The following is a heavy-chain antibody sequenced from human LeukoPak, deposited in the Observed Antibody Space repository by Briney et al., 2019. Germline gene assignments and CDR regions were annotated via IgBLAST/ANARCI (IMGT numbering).Heavy chain of an antibody. D-gene: IGHD6-19*01. CDR1: GFTFDDYA. Sequence: GRSPRLSCAASGFTFDDYAMHWVRQAPGKGLEWVSGISWNSGSIGYADSVKGRFTISRDSAKNSLYLQMNSLRAEDTALYYCAKGSVSGWDLYYFDYWGQGTLVTVSS. V-gene: IGHV3-9*01. CDR3: AKGSVSGWDLYYFDY. J-gene: IGHJ4*02. CDR2: ISWNSGSI.